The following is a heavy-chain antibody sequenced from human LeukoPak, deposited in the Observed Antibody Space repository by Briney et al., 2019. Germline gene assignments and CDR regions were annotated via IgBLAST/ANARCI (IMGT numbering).Heavy chain of an antibody. CDR2: INPSGGST. J-gene: IGHJ4*02. CDR3: ARAVWQWLVMSPIDY. V-gene: IGHV1-46*01. D-gene: IGHD6-19*01. Sequence: ASVKVSCKASGYTFTNYYMHWVRQAPGQGLEWMGIINPSGGSTSYAQKFQGRVTMTRDTSTSTVYMELSSLRSEDTAVYYCARAVWQWLVMSPIDYWGQGTLVTVSS. CDR1: GYTFTNYY.